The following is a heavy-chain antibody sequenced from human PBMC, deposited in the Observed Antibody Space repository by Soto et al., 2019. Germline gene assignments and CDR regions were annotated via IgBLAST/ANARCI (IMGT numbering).Heavy chain of an antibody. CDR3: LRDHSGH. J-gene: IGHJ4*02. CDR1: GLTLRSYW. D-gene: IGHD2-21*01. V-gene: IGHV3-7*01. CDR2: IKQDGSEK. Sequence: GGSLRLSCVASGLTLRSYWMNWVRQAPGRGLEWVANIKQDGSEKNYLDSVRGRFTISRDNARNSLDLQMNSLRVDDTALYYCLRDHSGHWGQGTLVTVSS.